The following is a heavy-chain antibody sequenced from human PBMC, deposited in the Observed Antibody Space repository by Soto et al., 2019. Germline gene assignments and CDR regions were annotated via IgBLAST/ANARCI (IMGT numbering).Heavy chain of an antibody. V-gene: IGHV1-18*01. CDR1: GYTFTSYG. CDR2: ISAYNGNT. D-gene: IGHD3-10*01. Sequence: ASVKVSCKASGYTFTSYGISWVRQAPGQGLEWMGWISAYNGNTNYAQKLQGRVTMTADTSTSTAYMELRSLRSDDTAVYYCAGGAPYYYGSGSLMTYYYYYGMDVWGQGTTVTVSS. J-gene: IGHJ6*02. CDR3: AGGAPYYYGSGSLMTYYYYYGMDV.